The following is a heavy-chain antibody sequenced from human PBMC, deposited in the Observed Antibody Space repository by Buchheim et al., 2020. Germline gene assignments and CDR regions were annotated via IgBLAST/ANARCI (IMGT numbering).Heavy chain of an antibody. J-gene: IGHJ6*02. Sequence: QVQLVESGGGVVQPGRSLRLSCAASGFTFSSYGMHWVRQAPGKGLEWVAVIWYDGSNKYYADSVKGRFTISRDNSKNTLYLQMNSRRAEDTAVYYCARWKGPYDFWSGYYTHYYYYGMDVWGQGTT. CDR2: IWYDGSNK. V-gene: IGHV3-33*01. CDR3: ARWKGPYDFWSGYYTHYYYYGMDV. D-gene: IGHD3-3*01. CDR1: GFTFSSYG.